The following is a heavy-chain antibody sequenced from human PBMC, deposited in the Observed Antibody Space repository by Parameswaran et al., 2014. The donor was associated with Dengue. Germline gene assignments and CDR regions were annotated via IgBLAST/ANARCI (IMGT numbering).Heavy chain of an antibody. D-gene: IGHD1-7*01. J-gene: IGHJ6*02. CDR2: INPNSGGT. CDR3: ARDRGGDWNYRGVYYYYGMDV. V-gene: IGHV1-2*04. Sequence: WVRQAPGQGLEWMGWINPNSGGTNYAQKFQGWVTMTRDTSISTAYMELSRLRSDDTAVYYCARDRGGDWNYRGVYYYYGMDVWGQGTTVTVSS.